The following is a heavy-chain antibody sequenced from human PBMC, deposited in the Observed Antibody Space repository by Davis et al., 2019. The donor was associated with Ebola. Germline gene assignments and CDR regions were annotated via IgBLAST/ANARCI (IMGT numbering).Heavy chain of an antibody. V-gene: IGHV1-46*02. D-gene: IGHD3-3*01. CDR1: GYTFNTYY. CDR2: INPSSGST. J-gene: IGHJ4*02. CDR3: ARDMTRAVDFWSGFYFFDY. Sequence: ASVKVSCKASGYTFNTYYMHWLRQAPGEGLEWMGVINPSSGSTSYSQRLQGRVTMTSDTSTSTVNMELTSLRSEDTAVYYCARDMTRAVDFWSGFYFFDYWGQGTLVTVSS.